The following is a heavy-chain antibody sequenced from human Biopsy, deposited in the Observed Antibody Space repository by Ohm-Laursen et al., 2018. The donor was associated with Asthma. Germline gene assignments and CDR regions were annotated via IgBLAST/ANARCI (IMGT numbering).Heavy chain of an antibody. V-gene: IGHV1-18*01. J-gene: IGHJ6*02. CDR3: VAYSRDHCAGDVCFAYYSYALDV. D-gene: IGHD2-8*02. CDR2: ISVYNGNT. CDR1: GYTFNSAG. Sequence: SVKVSCKTSGYTFNSAGITWVRQAPGQGLEWMGWISVYNGNTKVAQKLQDRVTMITDTSTSTAYMELRSLRSEDTAVYYCVAYSRDHCAGDVCFAYYSYALDVWGQGTTVIVSS.